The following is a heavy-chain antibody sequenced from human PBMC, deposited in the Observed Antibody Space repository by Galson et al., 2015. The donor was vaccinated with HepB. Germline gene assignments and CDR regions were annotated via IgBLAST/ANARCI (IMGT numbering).Heavy chain of an antibody. V-gene: IGHV3-66*01. CDR2: IYTSGTT. CDR1: GFTVSSNY. Sequence: SLRLSCAASGFTVSSNYMTWIRQAPGKGLEWVSVIYTSGTTDYADSVKGRFTISRDNSKNTLYLQMNSLRAEDTAVYYCAREYSSGWYSLDYWGQGTLVTVSS. J-gene: IGHJ4*02. D-gene: IGHD6-19*01. CDR3: AREYSSGWYSLDY.